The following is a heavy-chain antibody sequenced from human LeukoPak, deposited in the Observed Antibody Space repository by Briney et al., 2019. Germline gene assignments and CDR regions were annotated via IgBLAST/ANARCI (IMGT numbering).Heavy chain of an antibody. CDR1: GFTFSSYA. CDR3: AKYLFGSY. D-gene: IGHD3-10*02. V-gene: IGHV3-23*01. Sequence: PGGSLRLSCAASGFTFSSYAMSWVRQAPGEGLEWVSGINGSGGSTYYADSVKGRITISRDNSKNTLYLQMNSLRAEDTAVYYCAKYLFGSYWGQGTLVTVSS. CDR2: INGSGGST. J-gene: IGHJ4*02.